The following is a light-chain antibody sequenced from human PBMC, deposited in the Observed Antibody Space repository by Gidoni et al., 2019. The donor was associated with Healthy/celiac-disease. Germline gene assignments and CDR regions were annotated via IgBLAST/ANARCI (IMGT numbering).Light chain of an antibody. CDR1: QSIRNY. CDR3: QQSYSPPRLT. CDR2: AAS. Sequence: DIQMTQSPSSLSASVGDRVTITCRASQSIRNYLNWYQQKPGKAPKLLIYAASSLQSGVPSRFSGSGSGTDFTLTISSLQPEDFATYYCQQSYSPPRLTFGGGTKVEIK. V-gene: IGKV1-39*01. J-gene: IGKJ4*01.